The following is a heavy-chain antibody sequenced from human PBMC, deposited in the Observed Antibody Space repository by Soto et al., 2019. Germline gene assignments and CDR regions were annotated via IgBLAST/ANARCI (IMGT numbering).Heavy chain of an antibody. V-gene: IGHV3-30-3*01. CDR1: GFTFSSYA. D-gene: IGHD2-21*01. CDR3: ASGGGEPLGAFAI. J-gene: IGHJ3*02. CDR2: ISYDGNNK. Sequence: QVQLVESGGGVVQPGRSLRLSCAASGFTFSSYAMHWVRQAPGKELEWVAVISYDGNNKYYADSVKGRLTNSRDNSKNTLYLQMISLRAEDTAVYYCASGGGEPLGAFAIWGQGTMVTVSS.